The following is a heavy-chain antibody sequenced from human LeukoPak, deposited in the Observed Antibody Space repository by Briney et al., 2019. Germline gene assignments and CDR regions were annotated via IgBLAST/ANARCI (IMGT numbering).Heavy chain of an antibody. D-gene: IGHD3-10*01. V-gene: IGHV3-21*01. J-gene: IGHJ4*02. CDR2: ISSSSSYI. Sequence: GSLRLSCAASGFTFSSYSMNWVRQAPGKGLEWVSSISSSSSYIYYADSVKGRFTISRDNAKNSLYLQMNSLRAEDTAVYYCARESQFGENTFDYWGQGTLVTVSS. CDR1: GFTFSSYS. CDR3: ARESQFGENTFDY.